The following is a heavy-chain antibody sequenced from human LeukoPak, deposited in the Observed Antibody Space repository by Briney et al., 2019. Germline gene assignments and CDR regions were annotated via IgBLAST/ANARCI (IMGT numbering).Heavy chain of an antibody. CDR1: GGSISSGGYS. V-gene: IGHV4-30-2*01. Sequence: SETLSLTCAVSGGSISSGGYSWSWIRQPPGKGLEWIGYIYHSGSTYYNPSLKSRVTISVDRSKNQFSLKLSSVTAADTAVYYCARVKNLSVVQEYYFDYWGQGTLVTVSS. D-gene: IGHD2-21*01. J-gene: IGHJ4*02. CDR2: IYHSGST. CDR3: ARVKNLSVVQEYYFDY.